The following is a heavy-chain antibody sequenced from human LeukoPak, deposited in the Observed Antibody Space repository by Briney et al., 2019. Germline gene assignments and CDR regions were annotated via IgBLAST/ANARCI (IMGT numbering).Heavy chain of an antibody. J-gene: IGHJ6*02. CDR3: ARDETTDYDILTANPGYYGMDV. V-gene: IGHV1-69*04. Sequence: ASVKVSCKASGGTFSSYAISWVRQAPGQGLEWMGRIIPILGIANYAQKFQGRVTITADKSTSTAYMELSSLRSEDTAVYYCARDETTDYDILTANPGYYGMDVWGQGTTVTVSS. CDR2: IIPILGIA. CDR1: GGTFSSYA. D-gene: IGHD3-9*01.